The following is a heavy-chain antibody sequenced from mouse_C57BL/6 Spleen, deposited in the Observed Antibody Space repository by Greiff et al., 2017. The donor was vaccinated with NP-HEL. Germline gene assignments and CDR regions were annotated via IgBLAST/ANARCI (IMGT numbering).Heavy chain of an antibody. J-gene: IGHJ2*01. D-gene: IGHD1-1*01. CDR1: GYTFTDYE. CDR2: IDPETGGT. V-gene: IGHV1-15*01. CDR3: TRERKYYYYGSSAFDY. Sequence: QVQLQQSGAELVRPGASVTLSCKASGYTFTDYEMHWVKQTPVHGLEWIGAIDPETGGTAYNQKFKGKAILTADKSSSTAYMELRSLTSEDSAVYYCTRERKYYYYGSSAFDYWGQGTTLTVSS.